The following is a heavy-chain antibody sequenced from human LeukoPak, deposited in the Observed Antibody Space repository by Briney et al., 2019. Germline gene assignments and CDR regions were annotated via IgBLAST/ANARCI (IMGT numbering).Heavy chain of an antibody. D-gene: IGHD1-20*01. CDR1: GGTFSSYA. CDR2: IIPILGIA. J-gene: IGHJ4*02. Sequence: GASVKVSCKAFGGTFSSYAISWVRQAPGQGLEWMGRIIPILGIANYAQKFQGRVTITADKSTSTAYMELSSLRSEDTAVYYCARSLVTGTTGDYWGQGTLVTVSS. CDR3: ARSLVTGTTGDY. V-gene: IGHV1-69*04.